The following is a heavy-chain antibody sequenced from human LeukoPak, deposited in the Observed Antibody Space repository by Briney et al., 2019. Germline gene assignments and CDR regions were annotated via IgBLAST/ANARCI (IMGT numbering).Heavy chain of an antibody. CDR3: ASPHNWYYYDSSGPVFDY. CDR1: GYTLTELS. Sequence: GASVKVSCKVSGYTLTELSMHWVRQAPGKGLEWMGGLDPEDGETIYAQKFQGRVTMTEDTSTDTAYMELSSLRSEDTAVYYCASPHNWYYYDSSGPVFDYWGQGTLVTVSS. D-gene: IGHD3-22*01. V-gene: IGHV1-24*01. CDR2: LDPEDGET. J-gene: IGHJ4*02.